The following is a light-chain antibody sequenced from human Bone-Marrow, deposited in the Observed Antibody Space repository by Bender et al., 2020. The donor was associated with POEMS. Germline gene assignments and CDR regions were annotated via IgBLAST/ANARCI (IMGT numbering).Light chain of an antibody. V-gene: IGLV1-44*01. CDR2: INN. CDR3: SSYSASNTYV. J-gene: IGLJ1*01. Sequence: QSVLTQPPSASGTPGQRVTISCSGSSSNIGTNPVNWYQQLPGTAPKLLIYINNQRPSGVPDRFSGSKSANTASLTISGLQPEDEADYYCSSYSASNTYVFGTGTQVTVL. CDR1: SSNIGTNP.